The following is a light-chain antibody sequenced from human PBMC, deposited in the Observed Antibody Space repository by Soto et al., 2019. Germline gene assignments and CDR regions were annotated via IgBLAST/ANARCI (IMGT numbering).Light chain of an antibody. CDR1: QSVFNNN. CDR2: GAS. J-gene: IGKJ2*01. Sequence: EIVLTQSPGTLYLSPGERATLSCRASQSVFNNNLAWYQQKPGQAPRLLMFGASSGATGIQYRFSGSGSGTDFTLTISRLEPEDFAIYHCQQYGGSPRTFGQGTKREIK. CDR3: QQYGGSPRT. V-gene: IGKV3-20*01.